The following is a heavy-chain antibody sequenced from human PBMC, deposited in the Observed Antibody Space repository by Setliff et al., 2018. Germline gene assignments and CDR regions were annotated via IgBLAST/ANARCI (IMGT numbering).Heavy chain of an antibody. D-gene: IGHD6-25*01. CDR3: AGMSGCQYIDV. V-gene: IGHV4-61*09. J-gene: IGHJ6*03. CDR1: GGSISSRRYY. Sequence: SETLSLTCTVSGGSISSRRYYWGWCRQPAGKELEWIGQVYTSWSTNYNPSLKRRVTISLDTSKNQFSLILTAVTAADTAVYYCAGMSGCQYIDVWGKGTTVTVSS. CDR2: VYTSWST.